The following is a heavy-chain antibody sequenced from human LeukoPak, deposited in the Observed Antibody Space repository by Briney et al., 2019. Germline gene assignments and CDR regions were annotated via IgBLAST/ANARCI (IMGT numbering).Heavy chain of an antibody. CDR2: TRNKANSYTT. D-gene: IGHD3-22*01. CDR3: ARPHYYDSSGYYD. Sequence: GGSLRLSCAASGFTFSNAWMSWVRQAPGKGLEWVGRTRNKANSYTTEYAASVKGRFTISRDDSKNSLYLQMNSLKTEDTAMYYCARPHYYDSSGYYDWGQGTLVTVSS. CDR1: GFTFSNAW. J-gene: IGHJ4*02. V-gene: IGHV3-72*01.